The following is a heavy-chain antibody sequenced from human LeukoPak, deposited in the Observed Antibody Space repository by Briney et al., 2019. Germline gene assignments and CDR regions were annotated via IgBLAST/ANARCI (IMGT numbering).Heavy chain of an antibody. Sequence: ASVKVSCKASGYTFTSYGISWVRQAPGQGLEWMGWISAYNGNTNYAQKLQGRVTMTTDTSTSTAYMELRSLRSDDTAVYYCARDRWAYCDSSGYYFNYWGQGTLVTVSS. CDR2: ISAYNGNT. CDR1: GYTFTSYG. J-gene: IGHJ4*02. CDR3: ARDRWAYCDSSGYYFNY. V-gene: IGHV1-18*01. D-gene: IGHD3-22*01.